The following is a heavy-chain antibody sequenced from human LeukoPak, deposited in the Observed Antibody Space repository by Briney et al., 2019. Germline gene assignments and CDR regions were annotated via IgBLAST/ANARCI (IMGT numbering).Heavy chain of an antibody. V-gene: IGHV3-23*01. J-gene: IGHJ4*02. Sequence: GGSLRLSCAASGFTFSSYAMSWVRQAPGKGLEWVSAISGSGGSTYYADSVKGRLTISRDNSKNTLYLQMNSLRAEDTAVYYCAKILEGDDFWSGSQYYFHHWGQGTLVTVSS. CDR3: AKILEGDDFWSGSQYYFHH. CDR2: ISGSGGST. CDR1: GFTFSSYA. D-gene: IGHD3-3*01.